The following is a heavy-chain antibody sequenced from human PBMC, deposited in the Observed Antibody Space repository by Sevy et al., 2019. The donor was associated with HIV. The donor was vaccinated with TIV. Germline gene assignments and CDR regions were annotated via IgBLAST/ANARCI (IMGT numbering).Heavy chain of an antibody. J-gene: IGHJ4*02. CDR3: ARDRVALADHYFDY. Sequence: GGSLRLSCAASGFSFSDYYMSWIRQAPGRGLEWISYISTGSTYTNYVDSVKGRFTISRDNAKNSLYLQMNSLRAEDMAVYYCARDRVALADHYFDYWGQGTLVTVSS. CDR2: ISTGSTYT. V-gene: IGHV3-11*06. D-gene: IGHD6-19*01. CDR1: GFSFSDYY.